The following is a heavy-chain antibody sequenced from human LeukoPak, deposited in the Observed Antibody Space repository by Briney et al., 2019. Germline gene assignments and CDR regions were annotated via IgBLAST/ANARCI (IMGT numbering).Heavy chain of an antibody. D-gene: IGHD4-17*01. CDR2: MNPNSGNT. Sequence: ASVKVSCKASGYTFTSYDINWVRQATGQGLEWMGWMNPNSGNTGYAQKFQGRVTMTRNTSISTAYMELSSLRSEDTAVYYCASWRDYMTTVTTDCWGQGTLVTVSS. CDR1: GYTFTSYD. CDR3: ASWRDYMTTVTTDC. J-gene: IGHJ4*02. V-gene: IGHV1-8*01.